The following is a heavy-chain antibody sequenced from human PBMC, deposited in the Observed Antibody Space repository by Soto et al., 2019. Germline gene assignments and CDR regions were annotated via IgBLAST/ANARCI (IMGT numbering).Heavy chain of an antibody. V-gene: IGHV1-18*04. CDR1: GYTFSTYG. D-gene: IGHD5-18*01. Sequence: ASVKVSCKASGYTFSTYGISWVRQAPGQGLEWMGGISPYHGTTKNAEKFQGEITIPTDTATSTAYMDLRSLRSDDTAVYYCARDGERDTELNSYYYLHGMDAWRQGTRVTVSS. CDR3: ARDGERDTELNSYYYLHGMDA. J-gene: IGHJ6*02. CDR2: ISPYHGTT.